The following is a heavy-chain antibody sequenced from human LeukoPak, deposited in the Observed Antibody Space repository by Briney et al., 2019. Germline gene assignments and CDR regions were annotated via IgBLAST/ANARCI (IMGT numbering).Heavy chain of an antibody. Sequence: SETLSLTCAVYGGSFSGYYWSWIRQPPGKGLEWIGEINHSGSTNYNPSLKSRVTISVDTSKNQFSLKLSFVTAADTAVCYCARGPGRYCSSTSCRRDGAFDIWGQGTMVTVSS. CDR1: GGSFSGYY. CDR2: INHSGST. V-gene: IGHV4-34*01. J-gene: IGHJ3*02. D-gene: IGHD2-2*01. CDR3: ARGPGRYCSSTSCRRDGAFDI.